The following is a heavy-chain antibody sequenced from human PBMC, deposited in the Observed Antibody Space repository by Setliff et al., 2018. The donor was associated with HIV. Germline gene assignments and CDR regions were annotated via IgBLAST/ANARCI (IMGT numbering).Heavy chain of an antibody. J-gene: IGHJ6*03. D-gene: IGHD6-19*01. CDR1: GYTFTNSY. CDR3: ARTIPLAGSDMDL. CDR2: INPKNGGT. V-gene: IGHV1-2*06. Sequence: ASVKVSCKASGYTFTNSYIHWVRQAPGQGLEWMGRINPKNGGTNYVQRFRDRVTMTRDTSISTVYMELSSLRSDDTAVYYCARTIPLAGSDMDLWGKGTTVTVSS.